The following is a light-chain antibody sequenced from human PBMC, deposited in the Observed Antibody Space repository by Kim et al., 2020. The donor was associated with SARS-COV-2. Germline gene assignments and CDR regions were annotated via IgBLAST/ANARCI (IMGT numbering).Light chain of an antibody. CDR3: QQYTTYPRT. CDR2: TAS. CDR1: QGIGSY. J-gene: IGKJ1*01. Sequence: DIQLTQSPSFLSASVGDRVTITCRASQGIGSYLGWYQQKPGNAPKLLIYTASTLGSGVPSRFSGSGSGTEFTLTISSLQPEDFATYYCQQYTTYPRTFGQGTKVDIK. V-gene: IGKV1-9*01.